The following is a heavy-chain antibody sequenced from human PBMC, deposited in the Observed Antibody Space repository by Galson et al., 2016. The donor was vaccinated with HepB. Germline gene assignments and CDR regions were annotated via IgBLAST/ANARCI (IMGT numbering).Heavy chain of an antibody. CDR3: ASSWGAAAAPPFDY. J-gene: IGHJ4*02. CDR1: GFSLSNGRMG. CDR2: MFSNDEK. Sequence: PALVKPTQTLTLTCTVSGFSLSNGRMGVSWIRQPPGKALEWLAHMFSNDEKSYSTSLKSRLTISKDTSRSQVVLAMTNMDAVDTATYYCASSWGAAAAPPFDYWGQGTLVTVSS. D-gene: IGHD6-13*01. V-gene: IGHV2-26*01.